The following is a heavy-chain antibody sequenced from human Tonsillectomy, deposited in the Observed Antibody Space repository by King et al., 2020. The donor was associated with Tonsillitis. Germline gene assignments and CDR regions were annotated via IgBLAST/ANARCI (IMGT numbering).Heavy chain of an antibody. Sequence: VQLVESGAEVKKPGESLSISCKGSGYSFTRYWISWVRQMPGKGLEWMGRIDPSDSYTNYSPSYQGQVIISADKSISTAYLQWSSLKASDTAMYYCARGTVEYYFDYWGQGTLVTVSS. CDR3: ARGTVEYYFDY. CDR1: GYSFTRYW. V-gene: IGHV5-10-1*03. J-gene: IGHJ4*02. CDR2: IDPSDSYT. D-gene: IGHD2-15*01.